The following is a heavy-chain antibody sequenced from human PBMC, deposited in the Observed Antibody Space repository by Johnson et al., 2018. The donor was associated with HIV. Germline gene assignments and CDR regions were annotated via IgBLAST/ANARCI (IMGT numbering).Heavy chain of an antibody. J-gene: IGHJ3*02. CDR1: RFTVSSNY. D-gene: IGHD3-10*01. CDR2: IYSGGTT. CDR3: ARSGYGSGSTHDAFDI. V-gene: IGHV3-66*01. Sequence: EVQLVESGGGLVKPGASLRLSCAASRFTVSSNYMSCVRQAPGTGLEWVSVIYSGGTTYYADSVKGRFTISRDNSKNTLYLQMNRLRAEDTAVYYCARSGYGSGSTHDAFDIWGQGTMVTVSS.